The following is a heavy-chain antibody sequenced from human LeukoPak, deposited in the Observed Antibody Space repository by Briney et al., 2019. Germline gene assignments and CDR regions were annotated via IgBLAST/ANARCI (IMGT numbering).Heavy chain of an antibody. CDR1: GGSFSGYY. Sequence: PSETLSLTCAVYGGSFSGYYWSWIRQPPGKGLEWIGEINHSGSTNYNPSLKSRVTISVDASKNQFSLKLSAVTAADTAVYYCARDSSGYFGLVDIWGQGTMVTVSS. CDR2: INHSGST. CDR3: ARDSSGYFGLVDI. J-gene: IGHJ3*02. D-gene: IGHD3-22*01. V-gene: IGHV4-34*01.